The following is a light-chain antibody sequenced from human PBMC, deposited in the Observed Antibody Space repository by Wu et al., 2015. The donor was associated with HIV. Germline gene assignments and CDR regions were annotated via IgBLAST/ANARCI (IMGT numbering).Light chain of an antibody. J-gene: IGKJ1*01. V-gene: IGKV1-39*01. Sequence: DIQMTQSPSSLSASVGDRVTITCRASQSISGYLNWYQQKPGKAPNLLIFAASRLHSGVPSRFSGSGSETDFTLTITSLQPEDVATYYCQKYNTAPWTFGQGTKVEMK. CDR1: QSISGY. CDR2: AAS. CDR3: QKYNTAPWT.